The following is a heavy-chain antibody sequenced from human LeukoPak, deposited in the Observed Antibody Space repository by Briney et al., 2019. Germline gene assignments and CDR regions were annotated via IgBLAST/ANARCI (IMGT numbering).Heavy chain of an antibody. CDR3: AREREMYYDILTGYYKTYYGMDV. V-gene: IGHV1-2*04. Sequence: ASVKVSCKASGYTFTGYYMHWVRQAPGQGLEWMGWINPNSGGTNYAQKFQGWVTMTRDTSISTAYMELSRLRSDDTAVYYCAREREMYYDILTGYYKTYYGMDVWGQGTTVTVSS. J-gene: IGHJ6*02. CDR1: GYTFTGYY. CDR2: INPNSGGT. D-gene: IGHD3-9*01.